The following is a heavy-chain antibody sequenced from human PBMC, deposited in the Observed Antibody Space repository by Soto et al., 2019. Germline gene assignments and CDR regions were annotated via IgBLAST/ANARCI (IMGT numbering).Heavy chain of an antibody. J-gene: IGHJ5*02. V-gene: IGHV6-1*01. CDR3: AREYSSSWYDLLWFDP. CDR1: GDSVSSNSAA. D-gene: IGHD6-13*01. CDR2: TYYRSKWYN. Sequence: PSQTLSLTCAISGDSVSSNSAAWNWIRQSPSRGLEWLGRTYYRSKWYNDYAVSVKSRITINPDTSKNQFSLQLNSVTPKDTAVYYCAREYSSSWYDLLWFDPWGQGTLVTVSS.